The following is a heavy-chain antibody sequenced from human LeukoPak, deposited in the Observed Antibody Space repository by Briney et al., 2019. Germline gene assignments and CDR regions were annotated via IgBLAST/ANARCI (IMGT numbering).Heavy chain of an antibody. V-gene: IGHV3-23*01. CDR3: AKGGYDYVEVAYFDY. CDR2: IIGSSGST. CDR1: GFTFSNYA. Sequence: GGSLRLSCAASGFTFSNYAMNWVRQAPGKGVEWVSTIIGSSGSTFYADSEKGRFTISKDTSKNTLYLHMSSLRADDTAVYYCAKGGYDYVEVAYFDYWGQGTLVTVSS. D-gene: IGHD5-12*01. J-gene: IGHJ4*02.